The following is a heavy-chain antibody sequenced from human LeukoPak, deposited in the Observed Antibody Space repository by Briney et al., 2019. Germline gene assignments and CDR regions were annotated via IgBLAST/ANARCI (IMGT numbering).Heavy chain of an antibody. CDR3: ETGVAILQTTVTSYYYYYGMDV. CDR2: INHSGST. J-gene: IGHJ6*02. CDR1: GGSFSGYY. V-gene: IGHV4-34*01. Sequence: SETLSLTCAAYGGSFSGYYWSWIRQPPGKGLEWIGEINHSGSTNYNPSLKSRVTISVDTSKNQFSLKLSSVTAADTAVYYCETGVAILQTTVTSYYYYYGMDVWGQGTTVTVSS. D-gene: IGHD4-17*01.